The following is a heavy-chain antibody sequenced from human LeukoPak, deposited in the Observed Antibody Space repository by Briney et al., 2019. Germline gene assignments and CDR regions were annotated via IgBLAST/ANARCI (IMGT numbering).Heavy chain of an antibody. J-gene: IGHJ4*02. CDR3: AKGVSDDFDY. CDR1: GFTFSSYG. D-gene: IGHD2-21*01. CDR2: ISGSGGST. Sequence: PGGTLRLSCAASGFTFSSYGMSWVRQAPGKGLEWVSAISGSGGSTYYADSVRGRFTISRDNSKNTLYLQMNSLRAEDTVVYYCAKGVSDDFDYWGQGTLVTVSS. V-gene: IGHV3-23*01.